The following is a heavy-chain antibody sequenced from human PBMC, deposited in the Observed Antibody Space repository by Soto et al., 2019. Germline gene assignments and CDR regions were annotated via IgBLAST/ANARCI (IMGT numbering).Heavy chain of an antibody. J-gene: IGHJ6*01. V-gene: IGHV3-30-3*01. CDR3: ARAGFHFGLDV. D-gene: IGHD3-9*01. CDR1: AFTFSDFA. Sequence: QVQLLESGGGVVQPGRSLRLSCAASAFTFSDFAMHWVRQAPGKGLEWMAVMSSDGTTIYYADSVKGRFTISRDNSKSTLYRQMNSLRPDDTAVYYCARAGFHFGLDVWGLGTTVTVSA. CDR2: MSSDGTTI.